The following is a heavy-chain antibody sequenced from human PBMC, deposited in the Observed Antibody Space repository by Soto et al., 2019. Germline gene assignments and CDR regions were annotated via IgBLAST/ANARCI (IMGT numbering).Heavy chain of an antibody. CDR1: GFTFSSYG. D-gene: IGHD2-2*01. CDR3: AKDGYCSSTSCHRRSYYYGMDV. CDR2: ISYDGSNK. V-gene: IGHV3-30*18. Sequence: TGGSLRLSCAASGFTFSSYGMHWVRQAPGKGLEWVAVISYDGSNKYYADSVKGRFTISRDNSKNTLYLQMNSLRAEDTAVYYCAKDGYCSSTSCHRRSYYYGMDVWGQGTTVTVSS. J-gene: IGHJ6*02.